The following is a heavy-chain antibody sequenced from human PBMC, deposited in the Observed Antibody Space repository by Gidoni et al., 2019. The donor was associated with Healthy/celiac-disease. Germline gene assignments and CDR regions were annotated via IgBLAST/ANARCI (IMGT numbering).Heavy chain of an antibody. V-gene: IGHV3-30-3*01. Sequence: QVQLVESGGGVVQPGGSLRPSCAASGITFLSHVMHWVRQAPGKGLEWVAVISYDGSNKYYADSVKGRFTISRDNSKNTLYLQMNSLRAEDTAVYYCARGNYDFWSGPSPSFDYWGQGTLVTVSS. CDR2: ISYDGSNK. CDR3: ARGNYDFWSGPSPSFDY. CDR1: GITFLSHV. J-gene: IGHJ4*02. D-gene: IGHD3-3*01.